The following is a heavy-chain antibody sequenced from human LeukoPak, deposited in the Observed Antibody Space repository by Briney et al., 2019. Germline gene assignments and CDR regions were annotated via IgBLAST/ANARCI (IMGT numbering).Heavy chain of an antibody. CDR1: GFTFSSYG. J-gene: IGHJ4*02. D-gene: IGHD5-12*01. Sequence: PGGSLRLTCGASGFTFSSYGMHWVRQAPGKGLEWVAVIWYDGSNKYYADSVKGRFTISRDNSKNTLYLQMNSLRAEDTAVYYCARHYGLYSGYDYWGQGTLVTVSS. CDR2: IWYDGSNK. CDR3: ARHYGLYSGYDY. V-gene: IGHV3-33*01.